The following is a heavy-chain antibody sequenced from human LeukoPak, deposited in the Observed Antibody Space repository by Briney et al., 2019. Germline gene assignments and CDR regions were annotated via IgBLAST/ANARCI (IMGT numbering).Heavy chain of an antibody. V-gene: IGHV4-30-2*01. Sequence: SETLSLTCAVSGGSISSGGYSWSWIRQPPGKGLEWIGYIYHSGSTYYNPSLKSRVTISVDTSKNQFSLKLSSVTAADTAVYYCARDYNVVPAAIAFDIWGQGTMVTVSS. J-gene: IGHJ3*02. CDR1: GGSISSGGYS. CDR2: IYHSGST. D-gene: IGHD2-2*02. CDR3: ARDYNVVPAAIAFDI.